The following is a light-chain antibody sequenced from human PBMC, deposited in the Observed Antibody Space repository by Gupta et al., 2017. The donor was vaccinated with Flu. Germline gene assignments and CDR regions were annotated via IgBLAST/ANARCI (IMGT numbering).Light chain of an antibody. V-gene: IGLV6-57*01. CDR1: SGSIATNY. J-gene: IGLJ3*02. Sequence: NFMLTQPHSVSESPGKTVTIPCTRSSGSIATNYVQWYQQRPGSSPTTVTYEDNQRPSGVPDRFSGSIDSSSNSASLTISGLKTEDEADYYCQSYDSSNFWVFGGGTKLTVL. CDR2: EDN. CDR3: QSYDSSNFWV.